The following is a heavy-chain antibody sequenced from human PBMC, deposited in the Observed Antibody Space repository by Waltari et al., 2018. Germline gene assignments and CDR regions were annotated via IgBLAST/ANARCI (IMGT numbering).Heavy chain of an antibody. CDR3: SKDCGVGATTHDAFDI. CDR1: GFTFSSYA. J-gene: IGHJ3*02. CDR2: ISGSGGST. Sequence: EVQLVESGGGLVQPGGSLRLSCAASGFTFSSYAMSWVRQAPGKGLEWVSAISGSGGSTYYADAVKGRFTISRDNSKNTLYLQMNSLRAEDTAVYYCSKDCGVGATTHDAFDIWGQGTMVTVSS. D-gene: IGHD1-26*01. V-gene: IGHV3-23*04.